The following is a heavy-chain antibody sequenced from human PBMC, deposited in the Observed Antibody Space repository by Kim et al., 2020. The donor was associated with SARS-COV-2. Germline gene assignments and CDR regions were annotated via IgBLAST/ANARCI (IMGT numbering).Heavy chain of an antibody. CDR2: IKSNTDGGTT. CDR1: GFTFSNAW. J-gene: IGHJ6*02. D-gene: IGHD3-10*01. CDR3: TTGTMVRGVMYYYYGMDV. Sequence: GGSLRLSCAASGFTFSNAWMSWVRQAPGKGLEWVGRIKSNTDGGTTDYAAPVKGRFTISRDDSKNTLYLQMNSLKTEDTAVYYCTTGTMVRGVMYYYYGMDVWGQGTTVTVSS. V-gene: IGHV3-15*01.